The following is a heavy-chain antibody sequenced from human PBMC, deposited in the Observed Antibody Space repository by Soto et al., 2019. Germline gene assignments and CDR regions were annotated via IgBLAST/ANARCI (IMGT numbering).Heavy chain of an antibody. D-gene: IGHD3-22*01. J-gene: IGHJ3*02. V-gene: IGHV3-15*07. CDR3: TTGTMIIVVRANTDALDI. Sequence: EVQLVESGGGLVKPGGSLRLSGAASEFTFTNTWMNWVRQAPVKGLEWVDRIKSSSDGGTIDYAAPVKDRFAISRDDSKNTLYLQMNSLKTEDTAVYYCTTGTMIIVVRANTDALDIWGQGTMVTVSS. CDR1: EFTFTNTW. CDR2: IKSSSDGGTI.